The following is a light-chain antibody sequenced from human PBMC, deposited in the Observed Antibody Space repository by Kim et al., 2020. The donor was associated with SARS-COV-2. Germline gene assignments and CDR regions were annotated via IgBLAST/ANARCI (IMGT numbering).Light chain of an antibody. CDR1: SSDVGAYKY. J-gene: IGLJ3*02. CDR3: SSYTSSNTRV. Sequence: QSALTQPASVSGSPGQSITISCTGTSSDVGAYKYVSWYQQHPGKAPKLMIYDVSNRPSGVSNRFSGSKSGNTASLTISGLQAEDEADYYRSSYTSSNTRVFGGGTKVTVL. CDR2: DVS. V-gene: IGLV2-14*03.